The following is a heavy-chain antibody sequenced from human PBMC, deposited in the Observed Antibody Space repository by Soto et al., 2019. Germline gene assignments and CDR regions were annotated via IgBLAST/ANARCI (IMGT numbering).Heavy chain of an antibody. CDR1: GFTFSSYG. CDR3: ARPLDGMDV. J-gene: IGHJ6*02. Sequence: QVQLVESGGGVVQPGRSLRLSCAASGFTFSSYGMHWVRQAPGKGLEWVAVIWYDGSNKYYADSVKGRFTISRDNSKNTRYLQMNSLRAEDTAVYYCARPLDGMDVWGQGTTVTVSS. CDR2: IWYDGSNK. V-gene: IGHV3-33*01.